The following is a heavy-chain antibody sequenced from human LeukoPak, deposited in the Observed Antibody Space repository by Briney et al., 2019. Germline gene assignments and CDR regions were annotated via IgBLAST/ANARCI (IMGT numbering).Heavy chain of an antibody. CDR3: ARVSVIWDYYGSGRDQYYFDY. CDR1: GYTFTSYG. D-gene: IGHD3-10*01. CDR2: ISAYNGNT. J-gene: IGHJ4*02. Sequence: GESLKISCKASGYTFTSYGISWVRQAPGQGLEWMGWISAYNGNTNYAQKLQGRVTMTTDTSTSTAYMELRSLRSDDTAVYYCARVSVIWDYYGSGRDQYYFDYWGQGTLVTVSS. V-gene: IGHV1-18*01.